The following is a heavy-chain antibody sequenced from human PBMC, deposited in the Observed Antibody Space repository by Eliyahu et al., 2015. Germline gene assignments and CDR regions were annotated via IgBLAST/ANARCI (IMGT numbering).Heavy chain of an antibody. V-gene: IGHV4-39*01. CDR1: GGSISSSSYY. CDR3: ARSESAAGPFDY. Sequence: QLQLQESGPGLVKPSETLSLTCTVSGGSISSSSYYWGWIRQPPGKGLEWIGSIYYSGSTYYNPSLKSRVTISVDTSKNQFSLKLSSVTAADTAVYYCARSESAAGPFDYWGQGTLVTVSS. CDR2: IYYSGST. D-gene: IGHD6-13*01. J-gene: IGHJ4*02.